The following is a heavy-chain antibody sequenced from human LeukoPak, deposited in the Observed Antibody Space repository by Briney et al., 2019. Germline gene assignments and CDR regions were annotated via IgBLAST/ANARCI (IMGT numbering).Heavy chain of an antibody. CDR1: GYTLTELS. Sequence: ASVKVSCKVSGYTLTELSLHWVGQAPGKGREWMGGFDPEDGETIYAQKFQGRLTMTEDTSTDTAYMELSSLRSEDTAVYYCATIDGHYDSSGYWGQGTLVIVSS. CDR2: FDPEDGET. CDR3: ATIDGHYDSSGY. D-gene: IGHD3-22*01. J-gene: IGHJ4*02. V-gene: IGHV1-24*01.